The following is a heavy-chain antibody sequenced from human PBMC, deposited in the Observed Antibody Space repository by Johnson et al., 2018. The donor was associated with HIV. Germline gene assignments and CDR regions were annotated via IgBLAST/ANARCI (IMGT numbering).Heavy chain of an antibody. CDR1: GFTFSSYG. D-gene: IGHD3-22*01. V-gene: IGHV3-7*01. CDR2: IQQAGSEK. Sequence: VQLVESGGGVVQPGRSLRLSCAASGFTFSSYGMHWVRQAPGKGLEWVANIQQAGSEKYYVDSVKGRFTISRDNAKNSLYLQMNSLRAEDTAVYYCARSPLGDSSGYYAFDIWGQGTMVTVSS. J-gene: IGHJ3*02. CDR3: ARSPLGDSSGYYAFDI.